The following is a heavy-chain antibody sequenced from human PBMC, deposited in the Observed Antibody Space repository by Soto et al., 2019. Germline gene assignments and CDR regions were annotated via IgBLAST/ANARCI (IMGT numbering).Heavy chain of an antibody. J-gene: IGHJ6*02. V-gene: IGHV1-8*02. CDR1: GYTFTSYY. Sequence: GASVKVSCKASGYTFTSYYITWVRQAPGQGLEWMGWMDPNSGVSGYAQRFQGRVTMTRNTSITTAHMELSSLTSEDTAVYYCARTRKFDFWRKGLDVWGQGTTVTVSS. D-gene: IGHD3-3*01. CDR2: MDPNSGVS. CDR3: ARTRKFDFWRKGLDV.